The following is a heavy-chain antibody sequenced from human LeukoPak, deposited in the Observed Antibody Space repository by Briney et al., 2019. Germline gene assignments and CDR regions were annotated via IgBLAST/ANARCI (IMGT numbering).Heavy chain of an antibody. CDR2: VDHTGST. CDR1: DDSITMYY. CDR3: ARGRVSSSTWYSTYYYYFYMDV. Sequence: SETLSLTCSVSDDSITMYYWTWIRQPPGKGLEWIGYVDHTGSTNFNPSLNGRVSISRDTTNNLFSLRLRSVTAVDTAVYFCARGRVSSSTWYSTYYYYFYMDVWGKGTTVTVSS. J-gene: IGHJ6*03. V-gene: IGHV4-59*01. D-gene: IGHD1-1*01.